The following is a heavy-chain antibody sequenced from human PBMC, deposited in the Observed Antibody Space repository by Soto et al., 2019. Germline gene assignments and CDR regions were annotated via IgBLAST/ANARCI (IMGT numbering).Heavy chain of an antibody. CDR1: GDSVSSNSAA. V-gene: IGHV6-1*01. CDR2: TYYRSKWYN. Sequence: PSQTLSLTCAISGDSVSSNSAAWNWIRQSPSRGLEWLGRTYYRSKWYNDYAVSVKSRITINPDTSKNQFSLQLNSVTPEDTAVYYCARDQEGDSSSRYYYMDVWGKGTTVTVSS. D-gene: IGHD6-13*01. CDR3: ARDQEGDSSSRYYYMDV. J-gene: IGHJ6*03.